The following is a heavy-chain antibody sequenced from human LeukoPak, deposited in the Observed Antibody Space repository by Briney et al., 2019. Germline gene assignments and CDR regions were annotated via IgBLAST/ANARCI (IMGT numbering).Heavy chain of an antibody. CDR3: ATGLVVVPAAMLTNDY. CDR2: INPSGGST. Sequence: GASVKVSCKASGYTFTSYYMHWVRQAPGQGLEWMGIINPSGGSTTYAQKFQGRVTMTRDTSTSTVYMELSSLRSEDTAVYYCATGLVVVPAAMLTNDYWGQGTLVTVSS. V-gene: IGHV1-46*01. CDR1: GYTFTSYY. J-gene: IGHJ4*02. D-gene: IGHD2-2*01.